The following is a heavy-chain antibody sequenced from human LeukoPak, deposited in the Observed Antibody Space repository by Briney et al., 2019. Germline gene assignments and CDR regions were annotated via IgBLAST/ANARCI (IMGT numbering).Heavy chain of an antibody. CDR1: GYTFTSYD. CDR3: ARRRQWLARFTFDY. J-gene: IGHJ4*02. D-gene: IGHD6-19*01. V-gene: IGHV1-8*01. Sequence: GASVKVSCRASGYTFTSYDINWVRQATGQGLEWMGWMNPNSGNTGYAQKFQGRVTMTRNTSISTACMELSSLRSEDTAVYYCARRRQWLARFTFDYWGQGTLVTVSS. CDR2: MNPNSGNT.